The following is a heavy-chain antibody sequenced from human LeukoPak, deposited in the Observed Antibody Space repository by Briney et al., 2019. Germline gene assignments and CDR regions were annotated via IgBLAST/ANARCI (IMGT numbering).Heavy chain of an antibody. CDR3: ARRTRTASWYGGSIDY. V-gene: IGHV4-59*08. CDR1: GGSISSYY. J-gene: IGHJ4*01. CDR2: IYHTGST. D-gene: IGHD6-13*01. Sequence: PSETLSLTCTVSGGSISSYYWSWIRKPPGKGLECIGYIYHTGSTNYNPSLEGRVTISVDMSKNQFSLNLRSVTAADTAIYYCARRTRTASWYGGSIDYWGHGTQVTVSS.